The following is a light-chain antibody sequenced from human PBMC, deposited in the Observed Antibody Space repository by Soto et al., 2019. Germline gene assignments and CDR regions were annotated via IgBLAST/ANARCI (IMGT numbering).Light chain of an antibody. J-gene: IGKJ5*01. CDR3: QQAVSFPLVT. V-gene: IGKV1-12*01. CDR1: QDISTW. CDR2: AAS. Sequence: DIQMTQSPSSVSASVGDRVTITCRASQDISTWLAWYQQKPGKAPKLLIYAASSLFSGVPSRFSGSCSGTDFTLTISSLQPEDFATYYCQQAVSFPLVTFGQGTRLDLK.